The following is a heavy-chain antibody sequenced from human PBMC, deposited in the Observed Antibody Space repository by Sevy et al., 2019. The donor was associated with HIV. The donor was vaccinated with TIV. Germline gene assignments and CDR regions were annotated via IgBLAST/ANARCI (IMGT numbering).Heavy chain of an antibody. V-gene: IGHV4-39*01. CDR1: GGYISSSSYY. CDR2: IYYSGST. CDR3: ARRVAGIFDY. J-gene: IGHJ4*02. Sequence: SETLSLTCTVSGGYISSSSYYWGWIRQPPGKGQEWIGSIYYSGSTYYDPSLKSRVTISVDTSKNQFSLKLSSVTAADTAVYYCARRVAGIFDYWGQGTLVTVSS. D-gene: IGHD6-19*01.